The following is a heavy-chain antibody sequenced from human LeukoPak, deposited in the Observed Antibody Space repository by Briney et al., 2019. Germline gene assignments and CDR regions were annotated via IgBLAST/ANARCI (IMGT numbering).Heavy chain of an antibody. CDR3: AKDLGSWYNWNDGDYYYYYMDV. Sequence: PGGSLRLSCAASGFTFSNYWMNWVRQAPGKGLECLANIKQDGSETYYADSVKGRFTISRDNAKNSLYLQTNSLRAEDTAVYYCAKDLGSWYNWNDGDYYYYYMDVWGKGTTVTVSS. CDR2: IKQDGSET. J-gene: IGHJ6*03. V-gene: IGHV3-7*01. CDR1: GFTFSNYW. D-gene: IGHD1-1*01.